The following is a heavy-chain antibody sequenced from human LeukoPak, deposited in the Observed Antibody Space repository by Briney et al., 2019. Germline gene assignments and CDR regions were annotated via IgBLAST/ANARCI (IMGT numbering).Heavy chain of an antibody. CDR1: GGSISSYY. Sequence: SETLSLTCTVSGGSISSYYWSWIRQPPGKGLEWIGYIYYSGSTNYNPSLKSRVTISVDTSKNQFSLKLSSVTAADTAVYYCARGNDFGRYFDYWGQGTLVTVSP. CDR3: ARGNDFGRYFDY. V-gene: IGHV4-59*08. J-gene: IGHJ4*02. CDR2: IYYSGST. D-gene: IGHD3-3*01.